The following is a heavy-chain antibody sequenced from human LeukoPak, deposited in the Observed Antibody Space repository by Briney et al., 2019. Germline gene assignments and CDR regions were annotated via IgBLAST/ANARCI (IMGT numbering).Heavy chain of an antibody. J-gene: IGHJ4*02. V-gene: IGHV3-23*01. D-gene: IGHD1-26*01. Sequence: GGSLRLSCAASGFMFSSYAMSWVRQAPGKGLEWVSAISPGGTTIYYADSVKGRFTASRDNSKNTLYLQMNSLRAEDTAVYYCAKATGDTTYFDNWGQGTLVTVSS. CDR1: GFMFSSYA. CDR2: ISPGGTTI. CDR3: AKATGDTTYFDN.